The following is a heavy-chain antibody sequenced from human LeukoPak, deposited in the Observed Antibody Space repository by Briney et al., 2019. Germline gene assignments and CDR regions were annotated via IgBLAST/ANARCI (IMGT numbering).Heavy chain of an antibody. V-gene: IGHV3-30*18. CDR1: GFTFSSYG. CDR3: AKTTVTTGEFDP. Sequence: GGSLRLSCVASGFTFSSYGMHWVRQAPDKGLEWLAAISSDGSDKYYADSVKGRFTISRDSSKNTLYLQMNSLRAEDTAVYYCAKTTVTTGEFDPWGQGTLVTVSS. CDR2: ISSDGSDK. D-gene: IGHD4-17*01. J-gene: IGHJ5*02.